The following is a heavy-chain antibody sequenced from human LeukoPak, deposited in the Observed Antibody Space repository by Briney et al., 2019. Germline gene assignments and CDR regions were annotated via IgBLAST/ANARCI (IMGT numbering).Heavy chain of an antibody. CDR1: GYTFTSYA. D-gene: IGHD3-10*01. CDR2: INAGTGNG. J-gene: IGHJ4*02. Sequence: ASVKVSCKTSGYTFTSYAIHWVRQAPGQRLEGLGWINAGTGNGKNSPDFQGRITITRDTSASTAYMELTSLRSDDTAMYYCARSGELYFHLDYWGQGSLVSVSS. V-gene: IGHV1-3*01. CDR3: ARSGELYFHLDY.